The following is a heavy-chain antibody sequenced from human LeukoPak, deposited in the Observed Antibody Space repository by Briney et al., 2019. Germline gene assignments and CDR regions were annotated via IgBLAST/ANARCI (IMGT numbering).Heavy chain of an antibody. CDR2: IRYDGHNK. V-gene: IGHV3-30*02. Sequence: GSLRLSCAASGISFSSFGMHWVRQAPGKGLEWVTFIRYDGHNKYYADSVKGRFTISRDNSKNTLYLQMNSLRPEDTAVYYCAKSQNYYDNSGYYYLDYWGQGNLVTVSS. CDR1: GISFSSFG. CDR3: AKSQNYYDNSGYYYLDY. J-gene: IGHJ4*02. D-gene: IGHD3-22*01.